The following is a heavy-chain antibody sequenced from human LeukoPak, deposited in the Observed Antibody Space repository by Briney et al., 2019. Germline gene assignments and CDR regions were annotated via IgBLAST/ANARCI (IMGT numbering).Heavy chain of an antibody. Sequence: SVTVSCKASGGTFSSYAISWLRQAPGQGLEWMGRIIPILGIANYAQKFQGRVTITADKSTSTAYMELSSLRSEDTAVYYCAQSSGSPGMDVWGQGTTVTVSS. CDR1: GGTFSSYA. V-gene: IGHV1-69*04. D-gene: IGHD1-26*01. J-gene: IGHJ6*02. CDR2: IIPILGIA. CDR3: AQSSGSPGMDV.